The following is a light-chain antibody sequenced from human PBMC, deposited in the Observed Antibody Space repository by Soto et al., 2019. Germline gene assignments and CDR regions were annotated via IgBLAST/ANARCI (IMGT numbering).Light chain of an antibody. J-gene: IGKJ2*01. CDR3: QQYNSYPYT. CDR1: QSISSW. CDR2: KAS. Sequence: TQSPSTLSASVGDRVTITCRASQSISSWLAWYQQKPGKAPKLLIYKASSLESGVPSRFSGSGSGTEFTLTISSLQPDDFATYYCQQYNSYPYTFGQGTKVDIK. V-gene: IGKV1-5*03.